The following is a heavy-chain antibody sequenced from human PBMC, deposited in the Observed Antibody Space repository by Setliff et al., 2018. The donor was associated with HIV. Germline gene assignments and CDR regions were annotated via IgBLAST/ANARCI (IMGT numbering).Heavy chain of an antibody. CDR3: ARDRIPSKWLLESDY. CDR1: GYTFTNFG. J-gene: IGHJ4*02. Sequence: GASVKVSCEASGYTFTNFGITWVRQAPGQGLEWMGWISPYNGNTNYAPELHGRVTMTTDTSTSTASLELRSLRSDDTAVYYCARDRIPSKWLLESDYWGQGTLVTVSS. D-gene: IGHD3-22*01. V-gene: IGHV1-18*01. CDR2: ISPYNGNT.